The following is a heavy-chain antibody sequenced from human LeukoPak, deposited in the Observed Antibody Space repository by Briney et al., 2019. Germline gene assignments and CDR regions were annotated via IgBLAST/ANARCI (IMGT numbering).Heavy chain of an antibody. Sequence: PGGSLRLSCAASGFTFSSYEMNWVRQAPGEGLEWVSYISSSGSTIYYADSVKGRFTISRDNAKNSLYLQMNSLRAEDTAVYYCARESIDYGDYERFDYWGQGTLVTVSS. D-gene: IGHD4-17*01. J-gene: IGHJ4*02. CDR1: GFTFSSYE. CDR3: ARESIDYGDYERFDY. CDR2: ISSSGSTI. V-gene: IGHV3-48*03.